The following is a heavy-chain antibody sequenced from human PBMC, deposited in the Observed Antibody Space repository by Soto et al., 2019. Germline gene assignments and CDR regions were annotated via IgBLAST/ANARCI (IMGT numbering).Heavy chain of an antibody. CDR2: IKSKRDRGTT. CDR1: GFPFSNAW. J-gene: IGHJ4*02. Sequence: EVQLVESGGGLVRPGGSLRLSCGASGFPFSNAWMNWVRQAPGKGLEWVGRIKSKRDRGTTDYAAPVKGRFTISRDDSNNTAYLQMNSLKTEDTAVYYCATSVVVSGTVDCWGQGTLVTVSS. CDR3: ATSVVVSGTVDC. V-gene: IGHV3-15*07. D-gene: IGHD6-13*01.